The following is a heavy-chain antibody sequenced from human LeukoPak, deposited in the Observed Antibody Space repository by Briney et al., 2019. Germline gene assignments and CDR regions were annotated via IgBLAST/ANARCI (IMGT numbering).Heavy chain of an antibody. D-gene: IGHD3-3*01. CDR1: GFTFSSYS. CDR3: ARVDFWSFDP. J-gene: IGHJ5*02. CDR2: ISSSSSYI. V-gene: IGHV3-21*01. Sequence: PGGSLRLSCAASGFTFSSYSMNWVRQAPGKGLEWVSFISSSSSYIYYADSVKGRFTISRDNAKNSLYLQMNSLRAEDTAVYYCARVDFWSFDPWGQGTLVTVSS.